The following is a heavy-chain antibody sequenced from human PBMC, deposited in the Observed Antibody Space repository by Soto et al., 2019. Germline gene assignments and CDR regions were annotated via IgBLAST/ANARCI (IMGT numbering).Heavy chain of an antibody. CDR3: ARSRDSYGSTPFDS. V-gene: IGHV3-7*01. Sequence: VQLVESGGDLVQPGGSLRLSCAASGFSFSDSWMNWVRQAPGKGLEWVAKVTHDGNDKYYVDSVEGRFTIYRDNAKNSLHLQMNRVGVEDTGVYYCARSRDSYGSTPFDSWGQGTRVIVAS. D-gene: IGHD5-18*01. CDR1: GFSFSDSW. J-gene: IGHJ4*02. CDR2: VTHDGNDK.